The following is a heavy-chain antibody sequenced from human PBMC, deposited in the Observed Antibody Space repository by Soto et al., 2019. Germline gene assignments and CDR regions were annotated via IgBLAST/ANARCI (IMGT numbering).Heavy chain of an antibody. V-gene: IGHV1-69*13. D-gene: IGHD1-26*01. CDR3: ARDFYSGSYSGDDALDI. Sequence: SVKVSCKASGGTFSSYAISWVRQAPGQGLEWMGGIIPIFGTANYAQKFQGRVTITADESTSTAYMELSSLRSEDTAVYYCARDFYSGSYSGDDALDIWGQGPMVTVSS. CDR2: IIPIFGTA. CDR1: GGTFSSYA. J-gene: IGHJ3*02.